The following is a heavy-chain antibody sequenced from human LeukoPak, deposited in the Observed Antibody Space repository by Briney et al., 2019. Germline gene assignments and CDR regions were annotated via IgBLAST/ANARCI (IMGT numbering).Heavy chain of an antibody. CDR1: GASISRSIW. V-gene: IGHV4-4*02. D-gene: IGHD3-10*01. CDR2: IYHGGST. J-gene: IGHJ4*02. CDR3: ARGEEYGSGTVHFDY. Sequence: SETLSLTCAVSGASISRSIWWSWVRQPPGKGLEWIGEIYHGGSTNYNPSLRSRVTISVDKSKNQFSLNLSSVTAADTAVYYCARGEEYGSGTVHFDYWGQGTRVSVSS.